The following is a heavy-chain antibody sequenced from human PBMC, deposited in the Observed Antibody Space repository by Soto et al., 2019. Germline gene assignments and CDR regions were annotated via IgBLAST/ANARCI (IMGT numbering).Heavy chain of an antibody. CDR1: GGSISSSNW. CDR3: ARGPAFPVYTDPPWFDP. Sequence: QVQLQESGPGLVKPSGTLSLTCAVSGGSISSSNWWSWVRQPPGKGLEWIGEIYHSGSTNYNPSPKSRVNITVDKAQNQVSLKLGSVTAADPAVYYWARGPAFPVYTDPPWFDPWGQGTLVTVSS. CDR2: IYHSGST. D-gene: IGHD1-1*01. J-gene: IGHJ5*02. V-gene: IGHV4-4*02.